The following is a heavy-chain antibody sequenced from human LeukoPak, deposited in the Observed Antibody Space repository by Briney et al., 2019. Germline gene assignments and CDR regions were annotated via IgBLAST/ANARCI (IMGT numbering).Heavy chain of an antibody. D-gene: IGHD3-9*01. V-gene: IGHV4-4*09. Sequence: SETLSLTCTVSGGSISDYYWSWIRQPPGKGLEWIGWIFGSGSSNYNPSLKSRLTISVDTSKSQFSLKLSSMTAADTAVYYCARLSHPSGSDWFFDYWGQGTLVTVSS. CDR1: GGSISDYY. CDR3: ARLSHPSGSDWFFDY. J-gene: IGHJ4*02. CDR2: IFGSGSS.